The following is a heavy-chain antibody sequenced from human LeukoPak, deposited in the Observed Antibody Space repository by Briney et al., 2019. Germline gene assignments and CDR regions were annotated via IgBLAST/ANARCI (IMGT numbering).Heavy chain of an antibody. CDR2: ISSSSSYI. V-gene: IGHV3-21*04. CDR3: ARDEPLYSSSWYVRAFDI. D-gene: IGHD6-13*01. J-gene: IGHJ3*02. Sequence: GGSLRLSCAASGFTFSSYSMNWVRQAPGKGLEWVSSISSSSSYIYYADSVKGRFTISRDNSKNTLYLQMNSLRAEDTAVYYCARDEPLYSSSWYVRAFDIWGQGTMVTVSS. CDR1: GFTFSSYS.